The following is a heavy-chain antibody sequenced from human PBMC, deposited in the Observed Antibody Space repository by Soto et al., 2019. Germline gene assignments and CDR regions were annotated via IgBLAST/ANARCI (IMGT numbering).Heavy chain of an antibody. CDR1: GFTFNTYG. Sequence: QVQLVESGGAVVQPGKSLRHSCAASGFTFNTYGMYWVRQAPGKGLEWVAAISYDGSNKYHADSVKGRFTISRDNSKNTLYLQMNSLRVEDTAVYYCAKDIVRYTYGACDYWGQGGLVTVSS. CDR3: AKDIVRYTYGACDY. D-gene: IGHD5-18*01. J-gene: IGHJ4*02. CDR2: ISYDGSNK. V-gene: IGHV3-30*18.